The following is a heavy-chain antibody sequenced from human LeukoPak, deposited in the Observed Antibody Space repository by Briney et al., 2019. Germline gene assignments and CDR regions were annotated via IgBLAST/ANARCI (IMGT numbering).Heavy chain of an antibody. CDR2: IKQDGSEK. J-gene: IGHJ3*02. V-gene: IGHV3-7*01. CDR3: XXXXXXXRLYDAFDI. D-gene: IGHD3-16*02. Sequence: GGSLRLSCAASGFTFSSYWMSWVRQAPGKGLEWVANIKQDGSEKYYVDSVKGRFTISRDNAKNSLYLQMNSLRAEDTAVYYCXXXXXXXRLYDAFDIWGQGTMVAVSS. CDR1: GFTFSSYW.